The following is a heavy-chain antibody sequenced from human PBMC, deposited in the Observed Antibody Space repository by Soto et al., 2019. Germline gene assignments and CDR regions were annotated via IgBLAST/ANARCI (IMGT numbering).Heavy chain of an antibody. CDR3: ARSSSSWDSPFDY. CDR2: IKQDGSEK. Sequence: GGSLRLSCAASGFTFSSYWMSWVRQAPGKGLEGVANIKQDGSEKYYVDSVKGRFTISRDNAKNSLYLQMNSLRAADTAVYYCARSSSSWDSPFDYWGQGTLVTVSS. D-gene: IGHD6-13*01. V-gene: IGHV3-7*01. J-gene: IGHJ4*02. CDR1: GFTFSSYW.